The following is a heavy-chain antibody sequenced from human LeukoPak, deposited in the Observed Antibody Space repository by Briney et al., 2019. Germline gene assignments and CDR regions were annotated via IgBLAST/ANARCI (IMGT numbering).Heavy chain of an antibody. Sequence: GGSLRLSCAASGFSFSSYVMSWVRQAPGKGLEWVSAVSGSGGSTYSADSVKGRFTISRDNSKNMVYLQMNSLRVEDTAVYYCAKLGSELWGQGTLVTASS. D-gene: IGHD6-19*01. CDR2: VSGSGGST. CDR1: GFSFSSYV. J-gene: IGHJ4*02. CDR3: AKLGSEL. V-gene: IGHV3-23*01.